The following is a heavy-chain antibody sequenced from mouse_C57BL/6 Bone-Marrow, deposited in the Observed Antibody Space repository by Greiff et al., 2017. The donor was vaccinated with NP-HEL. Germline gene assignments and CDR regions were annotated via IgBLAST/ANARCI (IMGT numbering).Heavy chain of an antibody. CDR1: GYTFTSYW. D-gene: IGHD1-1*01. V-gene: IGHV1-59*01. CDR3: ARNPYYYGSSYWYFDV. CDR2: IDPSDSYT. J-gene: IGHJ1*03. Sequence: QVQLQQPGAELVRPGPSVKLSCKASGYTFTSYWMHWVKQRPGQGLEWIGVIDPSDSYTNYNQKFKGKATLTVDTSSSTAYMQLSSLTSEDSAVYYCARNPYYYGSSYWYFDVWGTGTTVTVSS.